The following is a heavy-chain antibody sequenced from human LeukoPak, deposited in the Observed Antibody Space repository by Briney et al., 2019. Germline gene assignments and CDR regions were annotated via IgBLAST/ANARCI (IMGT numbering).Heavy chain of an antibody. CDR1: GGSISSYY. V-gene: IGHV4-59*01. CDR3: ARAGYSYGTGYYFDY. Sequence: PSETLSLTCTVSGGSISSYYWSWIRLPPGKGLEWIGYIYYTGATYYNPSLKSRVTISLDTSKNQSSLKLSSVTAADAAVYYCARAGYSYGTGYYFDYWGQGALVTVSS. CDR2: IYYTGAT. D-gene: IGHD5-18*01. J-gene: IGHJ4*02.